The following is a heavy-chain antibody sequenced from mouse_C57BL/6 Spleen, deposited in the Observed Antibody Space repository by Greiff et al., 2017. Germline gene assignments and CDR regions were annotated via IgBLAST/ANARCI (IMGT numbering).Heavy chain of an antibody. Sequence: VQLKQSGAELVRPGASVKLSCTASGFNIKDYYMHWVKQRPEQGLEWIGRIDPEDGDTEYAPKFQGKATMTADTSSNTAYLQLSSLTSEDTAVYYCTTTGDYYGSSHWYFDVWGTGTTVTVSS. D-gene: IGHD1-1*01. CDR1: GFNIKDYY. CDR2: IDPEDGDT. V-gene: IGHV14-1*01. J-gene: IGHJ1*03. CDR3: TTTGDYYGSSHWYFDV.